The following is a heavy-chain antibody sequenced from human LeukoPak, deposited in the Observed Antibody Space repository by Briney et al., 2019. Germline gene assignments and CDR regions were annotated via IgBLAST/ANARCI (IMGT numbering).Heavy chain of an antibody. Sequence: GGSLRLSCAASGFTFSSYSMNWVRQAPGKGLEWVSYISSSSSTIYYVDSVKGRFTISRDNAKNSLYLQMISLRAEDTAVYYCARDPYSSGWYGSDYWGQGTLVTVSS. CDR3: ARDPYSSGWYGSDY. D-gene: IGHD6-19*01. CDR2: ISSSSSTI. V-gene: IGHV3-48*04. J-gene: IGHJ4*02. CDR1: GFTFSSYS.